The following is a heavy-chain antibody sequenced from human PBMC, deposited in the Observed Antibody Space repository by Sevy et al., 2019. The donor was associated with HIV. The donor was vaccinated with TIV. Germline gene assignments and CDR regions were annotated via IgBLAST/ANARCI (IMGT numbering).Heavy chain of an antibody. V-gene: IGHV3-30*02. CDR2: IGFGGNL. CDR1: GFTFSSYG. Sequence: GGSLRLSCAAFGFTFSSYGMHWVRQSPGKGLEWVAHIGFGGNLHYGDSVRGRFTISRDTSKNTVFLQMNSLRAEDTAVCFCAKDSSTWSIDYWGQGSLVTVSS. D-gene: IGHD6-13*01. J-gene: IGHJ4*02. CDR3: AKDSSTWSIDY.